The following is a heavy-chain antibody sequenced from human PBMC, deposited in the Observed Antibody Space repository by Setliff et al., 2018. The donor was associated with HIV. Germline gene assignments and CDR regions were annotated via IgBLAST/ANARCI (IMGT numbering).Heavy chain of an antibody. D-gene: IGHD6-19*01. J-gene: IGHJ5*02. CDR3: ARPRRVRSRAWYWFDI. CDR2: IKHGGSA. Sequence: PSETLSLTCAVYGGSFSGFYWTWIRQPPGKGLEWIGEIKHGGSANYNPSLKSRVTISVDGSTNQFSLNLFSVTAADTAVYYCARPRRVRSRAWYWFDIWGQGTLVTVSS. CDR1: GGSFSGFY. V-gene: IGHV4-34*01.